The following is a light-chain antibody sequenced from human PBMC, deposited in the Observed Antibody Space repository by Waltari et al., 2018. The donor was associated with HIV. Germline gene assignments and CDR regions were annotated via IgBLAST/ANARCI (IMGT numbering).Light chain of an antibody. CDR3: CSYARGDISI. CDR1: SNDVGAYDY. Sequence: QSALTQPASVSGSPGQSITISCTGTSNDVGAYDYVSWYQQHPGKVPQLLIYDVNKPYPGVSHRFSGSKSGNTASLTLSSLQPEDEATYYCCSYARGDISIFGGGTTLTVL. V-gene: IGLV2-14*03. J-gene: IGLJ2*01. CDR2: DVN.